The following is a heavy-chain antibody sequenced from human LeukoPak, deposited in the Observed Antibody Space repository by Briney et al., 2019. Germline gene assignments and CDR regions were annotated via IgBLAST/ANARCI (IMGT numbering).Heavy chain of an antibody. Sequence: SETLSLTCTVSGGSVGSGSYYWSWIRQPPGKGLEWIGYIYYSGSTNYNPSLKSRVAISVDTSKNQFSLKLSSVTAADTAVYYCARDRGGSYTFDYWGQGTLVTVSS. CDR3: ARDRGGSYTFDY. CDR1: GGSVGSGSYY. D-gene: IGHD1-26*01. V-gene: IGHV4-61*01. CDR2: IYYSGST. J-gene: IGHJ4*02.